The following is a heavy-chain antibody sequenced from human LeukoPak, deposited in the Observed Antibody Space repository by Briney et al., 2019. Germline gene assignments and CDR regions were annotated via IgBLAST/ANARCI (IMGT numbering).Heavy chain of an antibody. D-gene: IGHD2-15*01. J-gene: IGHJ4*02. CDR3: ARTVATATLSFDY. CDR1: GYSFTTYW. CDR2: IYPGDSDT. Sequence: GESLKISCKASGYSFTTYWIAWVRQRPGKGLEWMGIIYPGDSDTRYNPSFQGQVTISADKSISTAYLQWSSLKASDTAMYYCARTVATATLSFDYWGQGTLVTVSS. V-gene: IGHV5-51*01.